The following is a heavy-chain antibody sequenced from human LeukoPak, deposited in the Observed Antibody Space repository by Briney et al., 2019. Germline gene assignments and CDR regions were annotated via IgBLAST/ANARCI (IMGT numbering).Heavy chain of an antibody. CDR3: ARGELRGYNYGPFDY. Sequence: ASVKVSCKASGYTFISYGISWVRQAPGQGLEWMGWISAYNGNTNYAQKLQGRVTMTTDTSTSTAYMELRSLRSDDTAVYYCARGELRGYNYGPFDYWGQGTLVTVSS. V-gene: IGHV1-18*01. CDR1: GYTFISYG. D-gene: IGHD5-18*01. J-gene: IGHJ4*02. CDR2: ISAYNGNT.